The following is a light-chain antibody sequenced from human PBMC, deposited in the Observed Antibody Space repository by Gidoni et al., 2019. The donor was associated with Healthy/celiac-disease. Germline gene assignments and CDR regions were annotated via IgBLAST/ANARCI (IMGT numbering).Light chain of an antibody. J-gene: IGKJ1*01. CDR2: GAS. Sequence: DIQMTPSPSSLSASVGDRVTITCRASQSISSYFNWYKQKPGKAPKLLSYGASSLQSGVPSRFSGSGSGTDFTLTMSSLQPEVIATYYCKQSYSTPPRWTCGQGTKVEIK. V-gene: IGKV1-39*01. CDR1: QSISSY. CDR3: KQSYSTPPRWT.